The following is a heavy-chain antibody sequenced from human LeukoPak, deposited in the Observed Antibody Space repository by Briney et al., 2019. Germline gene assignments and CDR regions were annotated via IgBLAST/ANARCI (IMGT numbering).Heavy chain of an antibody. J-gene: IGHJ4*02. CDR2: IYTSGNT. D-gene: IGHD1-26*01. CDR3: ARARSGKWGFDY. CDR1: GDSISSYY. Sequence: ASETLSLTCTVSGDSISSYYWSWIRQPAGKGLEWIGRIYTSGNTKYNPSLKSRVTMSLDRSKNQFSLKLNSVTAADTAVYYCARARSGKWGFDYWGQGTLVTVSS. V-gene: IGHV4-4*07.